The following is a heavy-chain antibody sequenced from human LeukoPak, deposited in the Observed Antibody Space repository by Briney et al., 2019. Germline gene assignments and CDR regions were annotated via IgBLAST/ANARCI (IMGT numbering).Heavy chain of an antibody. J-gene: IGHJ2*01. Sequence: ASVKVSCKASGYRFTGYYMDWVRQAPGQGLEWMGWLNPNSGGTNYAQKFQGRVTMTRDTSISTAYMELSSLRSDDTAVYYCARAAFVDYGDYWYFDLWGRGTLVTVSS. V-gene: IGHV1-2*02. D-gene: IGHD4-17*01. CDR2: LNPNSGGT. CDR3: ARAAFVDYGDYWYFDL. CDR1: GYRFTGYY.